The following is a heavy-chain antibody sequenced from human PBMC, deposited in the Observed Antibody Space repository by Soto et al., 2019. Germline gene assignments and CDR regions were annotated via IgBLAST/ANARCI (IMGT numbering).Heavy chain of an antibody. D-gene: IGHD6-19*01. J-gene: IGHJ4*02. Sequence: GGSLRLSCAASGFTFNKYGMRWVRQAPGKGLEWVSAISGSGGSTYYADSVKGRFTISRDNSKNTLYLQMSSLRAEDTAVYYCAREGVSAVAGSIDYWGQGTLVTVSS. V-gene: IGHV3-23*01. CDR1: GFTFNKYG. CDR2: ISGSGGST. CDR3: AREGVSAVAGSIDY.